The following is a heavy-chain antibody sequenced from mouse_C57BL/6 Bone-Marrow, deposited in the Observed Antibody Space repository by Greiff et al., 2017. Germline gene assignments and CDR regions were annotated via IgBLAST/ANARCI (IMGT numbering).Heavy chain of an antibody. CDR1: GYSFTGYF. J-gene: IGHJ2*01. D-gene: IGHD1-1*01. V-gene: IGHV1-20*01. CDR3: ARDYNGSSFDFDY. Sequence: VQLQQSGPELVKPGDSVKISCKASGYSFTGYFMNWVMQSHGKSLEWIGRINPYNGDTFYNQKFKGKATLTVDKSSSTAHMELRSLTSEDSAVYYGARDYNGSSFDFDYWGQGTTLTVSS. CDR2: INPYNGDT.